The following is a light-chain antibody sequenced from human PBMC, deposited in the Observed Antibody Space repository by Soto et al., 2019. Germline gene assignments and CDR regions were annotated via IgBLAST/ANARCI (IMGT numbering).Light chain of an antibody. CDR3: QQYDTSPPMYT. CDR1: QSISSYY. Sequence: EIVLTQSPGTLSLSPGERATLSCRASQSISSYYLAWYQQKPGQAPRLLIYGASSRATGIPDRFSGSGSGTDFTLTISRLEPDDVAVYYCQQYDTSPPMYTFGQGTKVDIK. V-gene: IGKV3-20*01. CDR2: GAS. J-gene: IGKJ2*01.